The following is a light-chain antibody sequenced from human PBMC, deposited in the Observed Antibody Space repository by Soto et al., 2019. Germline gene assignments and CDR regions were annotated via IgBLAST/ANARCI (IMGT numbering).Light chain of an antibody. CDR2: DAS. J-gene: IGKJ5*01. V-gene: IGKV3-15*01. CDR3: QQYNSWPPIT. Sequence: EVVMTQSPATLSVSPGEGATLSCRASESVSRNLAWYQQKPGQAPRLLIYDASTRATGIPDRFSGGGSGTEFTLTISSLQSEDFVVYYCQQYNSWPPITFAKGHDWRLN. CDR1: ESVSRN.